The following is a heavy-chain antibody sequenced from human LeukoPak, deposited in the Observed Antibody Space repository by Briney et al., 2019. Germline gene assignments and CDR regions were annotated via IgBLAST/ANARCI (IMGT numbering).Heavy chain of an antibody. CDR3: ATFAWSRSVYDYHDAFDI. J-gene: IGHJ3*02. D-gene: IGHD5/OR15-5a*01. CDR1: GYTFTYFG. Sequence: ASVKVSCKASGYTFTYFGISWVHQAPGQGLEWMGWISAYNGHTNYAQKVQDRITMTTDTSTSTAYMELRSLRSDDTAVYYCATFAWSRSVYDYHDAFDIWGQGTMVTVSS. CDR2: ISAYNGHT. V-gene: IGHV1-18*01.